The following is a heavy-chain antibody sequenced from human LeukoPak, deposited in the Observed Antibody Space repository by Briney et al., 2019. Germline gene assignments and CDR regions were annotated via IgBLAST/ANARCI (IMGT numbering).Heavy chain of an antibody. CDR2: TYYRSKWYN. D-gene: IGHD2-21*02. Sequence: QTLSLTCAISGDSVTSSRAAWNWIRQSPSRGLEWLGRTYYRSKWYNDYSVSVKSRIDINADTSKNQFSLQLNSVTPEDTAMYYCTRAGGDSWYFDYWGQGTLVTVSS. CDR3: TRAGGDSWYFDY. CDR1: GDSVTSSRAA. V-gene: IGHV6-1*01. J-gene: IGHJ4*02.